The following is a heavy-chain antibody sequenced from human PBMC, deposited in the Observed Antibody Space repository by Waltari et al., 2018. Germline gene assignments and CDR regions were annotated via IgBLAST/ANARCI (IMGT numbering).Heavy chain of an antibody. D-gene: IGHD2-21*01. CDR3: ARDSYMGY. Sequence: EVQLVESGGGLVQPGGSLRLSCAASGFAVSSNYMSWVRQAPGKGLEWVSVIYTIGTTFYADSVRGRFTISRDNSKNALYLQMNSLRVEDTAVYYCARDSYMGYWGQGTLVTVSS. V-gene: IGHV3-66*01. J-gene: IGHJ4*02. CDR1: GFAVSSNY. CDR2: IYTIGTT.